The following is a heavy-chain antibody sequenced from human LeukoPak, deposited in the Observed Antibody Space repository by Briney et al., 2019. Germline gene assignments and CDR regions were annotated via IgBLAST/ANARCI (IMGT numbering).Heavy chain of an antibody. CDR2: ISGSGGST. CDR3: AKARMVRTPIDY. D-gene: IGHD3-10*01. Sequence: GGTLRLSCAASGFTFSSYGMSWVRQAPGKGLEWVSAISGSGGSTYYADSVKGRFTISRDNSKNTLYLQMNSLRAEDTAVYYCAKARMVRTPIDYWGQGTLVTVSS. CDR1: GFTFSSYG. V-gene: IGHV3-23*01. J-gene: IGHJ4*02.